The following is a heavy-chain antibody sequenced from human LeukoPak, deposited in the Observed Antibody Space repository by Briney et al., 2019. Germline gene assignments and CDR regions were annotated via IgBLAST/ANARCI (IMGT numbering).Heavy chain of an antibody. CDR1: GFTFSSYG. V-gene: IGHV3-30*02. Sequence: PGGSLRLSCAASGFTFSSYGMHWVRQAPGKGLEWVAFIRYDGSNKYYADSVKGRFTISRDNSKNTLYLQMNSLRAEDTAVYYCARNQWELKAFDIWGQGTMVTVSS. J-gene: IGHJ3*02. D-gene: IGHD1-26*01. CDR3: ARNQWELKAFDI. CDR2: IRYDGSNK.